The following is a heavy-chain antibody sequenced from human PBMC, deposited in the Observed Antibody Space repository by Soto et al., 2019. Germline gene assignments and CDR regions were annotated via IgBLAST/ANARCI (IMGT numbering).Heavy chain of an antibody. CDR3: ARAAATMTTIYYFDN. D-gene: IGHD4-17*01. J-gene: IGHJ4*02. V-gene: IGHV3-23*01. CDR1: GFTVSNYA. Sequence: GGSLRLSCATSGFTVSNYAMSWVRQAPGKGLEWVSGISGSGGSSYYADSVKGRFTISRDNSKNTLYLQMNSLRAEDTAVYYCARAAATMTTIYYFDNPGQQTLVTVSS. CDR2: ISGSGGSS.